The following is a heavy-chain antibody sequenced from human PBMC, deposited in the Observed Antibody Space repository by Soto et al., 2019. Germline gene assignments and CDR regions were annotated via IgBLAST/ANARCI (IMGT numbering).Heavy chain of an antibody. Sequence: EVQLLESGGGLVQPGGSLRLSCAASGFTFSSYAMSWVRQAPGKGLEWVSAISGSGGSTYYADSVKGRFTISRDNSKNTLYLQMNSLRAEDTAVYYCAKEWDFWSGYYTALRHFQHWGQGTLVTVSS. CDR3: AKEWDFWSGYYTALRHFQH. CDR1: GFTFSSYA. D-gene: IGHD3-3*01. CDR2: ISGSGGST. V-gene: IGHV3-23*01. J-gene: IGHJ1*01.